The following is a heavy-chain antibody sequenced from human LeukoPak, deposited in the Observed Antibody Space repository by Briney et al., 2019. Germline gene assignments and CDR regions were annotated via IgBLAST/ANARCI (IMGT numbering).Heavy chain of an antibody. CDR1: GFTFSSYA. CDR3: AKDTYSSGWYVRGLFDY. Sequence: GGSLGLSCAASGFTFSSYAMSWVRQAPGKGLEWVLAISGSGGSTYYADSVKGRFTISRDNSKNTLYLQMNSLRAEDTAVYYCAKDTYSSGWYVRGLFDYWGQGTLVTVSS. D-gene: IGHD6-19*01. CDR2: ISGSGGST. J-gene: IGHJ4*02. V-gene: IGHV3-23*01.